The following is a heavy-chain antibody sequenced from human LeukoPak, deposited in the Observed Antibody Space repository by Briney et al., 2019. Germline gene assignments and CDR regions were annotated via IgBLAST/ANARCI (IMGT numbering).Heavy chain of an antibody. Sequence: ASVKDSCKASGYTFTGYYMHWVRQAPGQGLEWTGWINPNSGGTNYAQKFQGRVTMTRDTSISTAYMELSRLRSDDTAVYYCARDLAYGSGQNWFDPWGQGTLVTVSS. CDR3: ARDLAYGSGQNWFDP. D-gene: IGHD3-10*01. CDR1: GYTFTGYY. CDR2: INPNSGGT. J-gene: IGHJ5*02. V-gene: IGHV1-2*02.